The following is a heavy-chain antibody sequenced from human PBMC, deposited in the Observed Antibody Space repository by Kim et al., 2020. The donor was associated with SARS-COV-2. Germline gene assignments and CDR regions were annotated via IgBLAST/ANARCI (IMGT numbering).Heavy chain of an antibody. V-gene: IGHV1-2*02. CDR3: ARGGRRQTRRSSSWYSNNWFDP. CDR1: GYTFTGYY. D-gene: IGHD6-13*01. CDR2: INPNSGGT. J-gene: IGHJ5*02. Sequence: ASVKVSCKASGYTFTGYYMHWVRQAPGQGLEWMGWINPNSGGTNYAQKFQGRVTMTRDTSISTAYMELSRLRSDDTAVYYCARGGRRQTRRSSSWYSNNWFDPWGQGTLVTVSS.